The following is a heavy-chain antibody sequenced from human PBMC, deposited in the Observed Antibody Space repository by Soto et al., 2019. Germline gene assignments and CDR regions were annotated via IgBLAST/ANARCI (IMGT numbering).Heavy chain of an antibody. J-gene: IGHJ4*02. V-gene: IGHV4-34*01. Sequence: SETLPLPCAVSGGSLSPCDWRWFRLLLGKGMEWIGEINHSGSTNYNPSLKSRVTISVDTSKNQFSLKLSSVTAADTAVYYCARGRRCNDFWSGYYREYFDYWGQGTLVTVSS. CDR2: INHSGST. CDR1: GGSLSPCD. D-gene: IGHD3-3*01. CDR3: ARGRRCNDFWSGYYREYFDY.